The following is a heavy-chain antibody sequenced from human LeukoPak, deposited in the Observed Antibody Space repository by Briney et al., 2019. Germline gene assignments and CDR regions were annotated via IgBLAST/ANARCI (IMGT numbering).Heavy chain of an antibody. V-gene: IGHV3-23*01. CDR1: GFTFSNYA. J-gene: IGHJ4*02. CDR3: AKESAKYYYDSSGYPTVD. CDR2: ISGSGGST. D-gene: IGHD3-22*01. Sequence: GGSLRLSCSASGFTFSNYAMHWVRQAPGKGLEWVSAISGSGGSTYYADSVKGRFTISRDNSKNTLYLQMNSLRAEDTAVYYCAKESAKYYYDSSGYPTVDWGQGTLVTVSS.